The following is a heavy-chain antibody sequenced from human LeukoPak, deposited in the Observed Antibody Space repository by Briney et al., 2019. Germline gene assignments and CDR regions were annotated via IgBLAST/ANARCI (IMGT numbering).Heavy chain of an antibody. CDR1: GGSISSYY. D-gene: IGHD5-12*01. V-gene: IGHV4-4*07. Sequence: SETLSLTCTVSGGSISSYYWSWIRQPAGKGLEWIGRIYISGSGSTNYNPSLKSRVTMSVDTSKNQFSLKLSSVTAADTAVYYCARGGYSGYDDGPFDYWGQGTLVTVSS. CDR3: ARGGYSGYDDGPFDY. J-gene: IGHJ4*02. CDR2: IYISGSGST.